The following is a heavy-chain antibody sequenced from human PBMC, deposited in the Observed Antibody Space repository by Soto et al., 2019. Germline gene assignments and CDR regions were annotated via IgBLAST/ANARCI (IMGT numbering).Heavy chain of an antibody. Sequence: TSETLSLTCTVSGGSISSYYCSWIRQPPGKGLEWIGYIYYSGSTNYNPSLKSRVTISVDTSKNQFSLKLSSVTAADTAVYYCARKGDPQGVNWYGGRGTLVPVSS. CDR2: IYYSGST. J-gene: IGHJ4*02. CDR1: GGSISSYY. V-gene: IGHV4-59*08. D-gene: IGHD1-1*01. CDR3: ARKGDPQGVNWY.